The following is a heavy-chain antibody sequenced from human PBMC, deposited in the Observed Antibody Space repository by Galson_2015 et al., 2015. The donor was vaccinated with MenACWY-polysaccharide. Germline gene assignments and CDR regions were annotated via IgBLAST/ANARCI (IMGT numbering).Heavy chain of an antibody. CDR2: INGGNGNT. D-gene: IGHD3-9*01. Sequence: SVKVSCKASGYAFTSYAMHWLRQAPGQRLEWMAWINGGNGNTKYSQKIQDRVTITRDTSASTAYMELSSLRSEDTAVYYCARDTGILTGYSDCFFDYWGQGTLVTVSS. V-gene: IGHV1-3*01. CDR1: GYAFTSYA. CDR3: ARDTGILTGYSDCFFDY. J-gene: IGHJ4*02.